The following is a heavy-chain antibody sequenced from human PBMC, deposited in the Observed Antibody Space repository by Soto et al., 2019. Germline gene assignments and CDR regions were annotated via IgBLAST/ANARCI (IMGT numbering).Heavy chain of an antibody. Sequence: GESLKISCKGSGYNFTTYWIGWVRQMPGKGLEWMWIIYPGDSDARYSPSFRGQVTISADKSITTAYLQWSSLKASDSAVYYCARHTTQLWLPSDMDVWGQGTTVTVSS. CDR1: GYNFTTYW. V-gene: IGHV5-51*01. CDR2: IYPGDSDA. J-gene: IGHJ6*02. D-gene: IGHD5-18*01. CDR3: ARHTTQLWLPSDMDV.